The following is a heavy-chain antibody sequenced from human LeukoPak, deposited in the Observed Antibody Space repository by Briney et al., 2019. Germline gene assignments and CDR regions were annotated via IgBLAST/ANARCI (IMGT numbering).Heavy chain of an antibody. CDR1: GYIFGSYG. CDR3: ARGRIAAAGIYYYYMDV. D-gene: IGHD6-13*01. V-gene: IGHV1-8*01. J-gene: IGHJ6*03. Sequence: ASVKVFCKASGYIFGSYGISWVRQAPGQGLEWMGWTSADNGNTHHAQKFQGRVTITRNTSISTAYMELSSLRSEDTAVYYCARGRIAAAGIYYYYMDVWGKGTTVTVSS. CDR2: TSADNGNT.